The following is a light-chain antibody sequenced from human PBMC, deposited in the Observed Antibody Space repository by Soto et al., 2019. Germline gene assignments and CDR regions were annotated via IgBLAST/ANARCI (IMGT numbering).Light chain of an antibody. CDR1: QSVLYSSNNKNY. CDR3: QQDYSTPLT. CDR2: WAS. Sequence: DIVMTQSPDSLAVSLGERATINCKSSQSVLYSSNNKNYLAWYQQKPGQPPKLLIYWASTRESGVPDRFSGSGSGTDFNLTISSLQAEDVAVYYCQQDYSTPLTFSGGTKVEIK. V-gene: IGKV4-1*01. J-gene: IGKJ4*01.